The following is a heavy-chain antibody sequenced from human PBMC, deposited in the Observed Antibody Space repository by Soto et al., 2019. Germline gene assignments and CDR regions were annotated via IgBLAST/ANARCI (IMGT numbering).Heavy chain of an antibody. D-gene: IGHD2-15*01. J-gene: IGHJ3*02. Sequence: GGSLRLSCAASGFTFSSYAMSWVRLAPGKGLEWVSGISDSGTSTYYRDSVKGRFTISRDNSKNTVYLQMNSLRAEDTALYYCAKAKTPHNAFGIWGQGTMVTVSS. CDR3: AKAKTPHNAFGI. V-gene: IGHV3-23*01. CDR1: GFTFSSYA. CDR2: ISDSGTST.